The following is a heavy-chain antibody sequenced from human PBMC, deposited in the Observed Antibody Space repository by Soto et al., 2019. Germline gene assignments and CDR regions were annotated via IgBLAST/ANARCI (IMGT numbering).Heavy chain of an antibody. CDR3: AKSRWSDIVLMVYDY. CDR2: ISGSGGST. Sequence: EVQLLESGGGLVQPGGSLRLSCAASGFTFSSYAMSWVRQAPGKGLEWVSAISGSGGSTYYADPVKGRFTISRDNSKNALYLQMNSLRAEDTAVYYCAKSRWSDIVLMVYDYWGQGTLVTVSS. V-gene: IGHV3-23*01. D-gene: IGHD2-8*01. CDR1: GFTFSSYA. J-gene: IGHJ4*02.